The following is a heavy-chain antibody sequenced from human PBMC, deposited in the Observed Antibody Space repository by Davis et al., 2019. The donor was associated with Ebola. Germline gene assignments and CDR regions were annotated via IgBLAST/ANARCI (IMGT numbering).Heavy chain of an antibody. CDR2: VYYDGTT. D-gene: IGHD3-9*01. CDR1: GGSINSGTYY. Sequence: SETLSLTCSVSGGSINSGTYYWGWVRQPPGKGLEWIGTVYYDGTTYYNPSLKSRVAMSVDTSKNQFSLELRSVTAADTAVYYCARRFDSFDYWGQGTLFTVSS. V-gene: IGHV4-39*07. CDR3: ARRFDSFDY. J-gene: IGHJ4*02.